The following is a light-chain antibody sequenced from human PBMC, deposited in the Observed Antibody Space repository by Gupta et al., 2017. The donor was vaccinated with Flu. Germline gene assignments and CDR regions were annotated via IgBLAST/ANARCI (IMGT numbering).Light chain of an antibody. CDR1: ALPNQY. CDR3: QSVDGCGAYWV. CDR2: KDN. J-gene: IGLJ3*02. Sequence: SYVLTQPPSVSVSPGQTARITCSGDALPNQYAYWYQQKPGQAPVLVIYKDNERPSGIPERFSGSSSGTTATLDITGVQAEDEADYYWQSVDGCGAYWVFGGGTKLTVL. V-gene: IGLV3-25*02.